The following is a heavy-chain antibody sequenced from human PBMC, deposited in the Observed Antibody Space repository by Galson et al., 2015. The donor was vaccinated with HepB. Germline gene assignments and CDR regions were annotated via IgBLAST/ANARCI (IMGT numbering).Heavy chain of an antibody. D-gene: IGHD3-10*01. V-gene: IGHV3-48*04. Sequence: SLRLSCAASGFTFSSYSMNWVRQAPGKGLEWVSYISSSSSTIYYADSVKGRFTISRDNAKNSLYLQMNSLRAEDTAVYYCARDSGAMVRGVIRNWFDPWGQGTLVTVSS. J-gene: IGHJ5*02. CDR1: GFTFSSYS. CDR3: ARDSGAMVRGVIRNWFDP. CDR2: ISSSSSTI.